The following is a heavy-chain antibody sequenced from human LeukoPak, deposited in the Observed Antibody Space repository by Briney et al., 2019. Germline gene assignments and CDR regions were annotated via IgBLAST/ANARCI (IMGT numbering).Heavy chain of an antibody. CDR3: ARQLTQGWFDP. CDR1: GGSISSGGHS. CDR2: IYHSGST. V-gene: IGHV4-30-2*01. Sequence: SETLSLTCAVSGGSISSGGHSWSWIRQPPGRGLEWIGYIYHSGSTYYNPSLKSRVTISVDRSKNQFSLKLTSVTAADTAVYYCARQLTQGWFDPWGQGTLVTVSS. J-gene: IGHJ5*02. D-gene: IGHD2-2*01.